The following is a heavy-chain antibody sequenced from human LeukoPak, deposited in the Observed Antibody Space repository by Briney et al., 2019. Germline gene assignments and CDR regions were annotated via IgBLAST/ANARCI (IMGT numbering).Heavy chain of an antibody. CDR1: GYTFTDYY. V-gene: IGHV1-2*02. J-gene: IGHJ5*02. Sequence: GASVKVSCKAAGYTFTDYYIHWVRQAPGQGLEWIGWLNPKSGGTNFAQKFQGRVTMTRDTSISTAFMEVNSLRSDDTAVYYCATVPCNLNGCPPINWFDPWGQGTLVTVSS. D-gene: IGHD2/OR15-2a*01. CDR3: ATVPCNLNGCPPINWFDP. CDR2: LNPKSGGT.